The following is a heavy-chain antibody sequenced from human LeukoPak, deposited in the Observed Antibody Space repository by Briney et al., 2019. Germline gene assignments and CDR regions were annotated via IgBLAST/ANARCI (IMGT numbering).Heavy chain of an antibody. CDR2: IKQDGSEK. Sequence: GGSLRLSCAASGFTFSSYWMSWVRQAPGKGLEWVANIKQDGSEKYYVDSVKGRFTISRDNAKNSLYLQVNSLRAEDTAVYYCARDIVAGTVDYWGQGTLVTVSS. CDR1: GFTFSSYW. D-gene: IGHD6-19*01. CDR3: ARDIVAGTVDY. V-gene: IGHV3-7*01. J-gene: IGHJ4*02.